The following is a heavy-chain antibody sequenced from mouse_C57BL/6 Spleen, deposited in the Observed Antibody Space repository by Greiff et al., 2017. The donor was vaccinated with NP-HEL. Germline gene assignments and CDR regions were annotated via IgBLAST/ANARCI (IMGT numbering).Heavy chain of an antibody. V-gene: IGHV1-61*01. CDR3: ARLYYDYDEDFDV. Sequence: QVQLQQPEAELVRPGSSVKLSCKASGYTFTSYWMDWVKQRPGQGLEWIGNIYPSDSETHYNQKFKDKATLTVDKSSSTAYMQLSSLTSEDSAVYYCARLYYDYDEDFDVWGTGTTVTVSS. D-gene: IGHD2-4*01. CDR1: GYTFTSYW. CDR2: IYPSDSET. J-gene: IGHJ1*03.